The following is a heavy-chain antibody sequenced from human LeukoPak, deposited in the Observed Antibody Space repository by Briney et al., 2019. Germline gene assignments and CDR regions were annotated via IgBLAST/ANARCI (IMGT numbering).Heavy chain of an antibody. CDR2: IIPIFGTA. CDR1: GGTFSSYA. Sequence: GASVKVSCKASGGTFSSYAISWVRQAPGQGLEWMGGIIPIFGTANYAQKFQGRVTITTDESTSTAYMELCSLRSEDTAVYYCARKNQQLGAFDIWGQGTMVTVSS. J-gene: IGHJ3*02. V-gene: IGHV1-69*05. D-gene: IGHD6-13*01. CDR3: ARKNQQLGAFDI.